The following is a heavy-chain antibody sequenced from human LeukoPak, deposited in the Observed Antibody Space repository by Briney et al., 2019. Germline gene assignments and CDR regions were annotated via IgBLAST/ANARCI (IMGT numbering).Heavy chain of an antibody. Sequence: PGGSLRLSCAATGFTFAAYSMIWVRQAPGKGLEWVSSVIVPTGSMYYGDSVKGRFTISRDNAMNSLYLQMSSLRAEDTAVYYCARDFARTGDYHHFDYWGQGTLVIVSS. D-gene: IGHD7-27*01. CDR2: VIVPTGSM. CDR1: GFTFAAYS. J-gene: IGHJ4*02. V-gene: IGHV3-21*01. CDR3: ARDFARTGDYHHFDY.